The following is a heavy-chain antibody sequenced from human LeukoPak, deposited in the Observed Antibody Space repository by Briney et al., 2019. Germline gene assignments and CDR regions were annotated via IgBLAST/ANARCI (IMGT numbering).Heavy chain of an antibody. CDR3: ARLHGGSDY. V-gene: IGHV4-39*07. J-gene: IGHJ4*02. CDR1: GGSISSSSYY. D-gene: IGHD3-10*01. CDR2: IYYSGST. Sequence: SETLSLTCTVSGGSISSSSYYWGWIRQPPGKGLEWIGSIYYSGSTYYNPSLKSRVTMSVDKSRNQFSLRLNSLTAADTAVYYCARLHGGSDYWGQGTLVTVSS.